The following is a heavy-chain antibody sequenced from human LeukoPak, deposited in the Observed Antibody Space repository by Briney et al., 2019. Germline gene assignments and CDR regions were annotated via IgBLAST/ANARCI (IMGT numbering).Heavy chain of an antibody. CDR2: INPSGGST. V-gene: IGHV1-46*01. D-gene: IGHD4-23*01. CDR3: ARESDYGGILYYFDN. J-gene: IGHJ4*02. Sequence: GASVKVSCKASGYTFTSYYMHWVRQAPGQGLEWMGIINPSGGSTSYAQKFQGRVTTTRDTSTSTAYMELRSLRSDDTAVYYCARESDYGGILYYFDNWGQGTLVTVSS. CDR1: GYTFTSYY.